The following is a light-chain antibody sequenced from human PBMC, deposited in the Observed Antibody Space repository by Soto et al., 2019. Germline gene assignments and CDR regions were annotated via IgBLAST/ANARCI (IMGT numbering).Light chain of an antibody. CDR3: AVRDDSLSGHWV. CDR1: SSNIGSDY. V-gene: IGLV1-47*01. CDR2: RNN. J-gene: IGLJ3*02. Sequence: QSVLTQPPSASGTPGQRVTISCSGSSSNIGSDYVVWYQHLPGTAPKLLIYRNNQRPSGVPDLSAGSKSGTSASLAISGLRSEDEADYYCAVRDDSLSGHWVFGGGTKLTV.